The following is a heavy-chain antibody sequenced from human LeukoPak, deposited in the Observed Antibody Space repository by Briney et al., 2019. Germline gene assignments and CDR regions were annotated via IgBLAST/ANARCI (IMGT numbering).Heavy chain of an antibody. Sequence: SVKVSCKASGGTFSSYAISWVRQAPGQGREWVGGIIPIFGTANYAQKFQGRVTITADESTSTAYMELSSLRSEDTAVYYCAREVSPQKLRYSGGGWFDPWGQGTLVTVSS. CDR1: GGTFSSYA. V-gene: IGHV1-69*01. CDR3: AREVSPQKLRYSGGGWFDP. J-gene: IGHJ5*02. CDR2: IIPIFGTA. D-gene: IGHD3-9*01.